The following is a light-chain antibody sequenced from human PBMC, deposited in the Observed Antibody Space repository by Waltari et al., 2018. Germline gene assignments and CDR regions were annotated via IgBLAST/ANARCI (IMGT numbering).Light chain of an antibody. J-gene: IGLJ2*01. V-gene: IGLV3-10*01. CDR3: YSIYSSGSLEI. CDR2: EDI. CDR1: ALPKKA. Sequence: SYEVTQPPSVSVSPGQTARITCSGAALPKKAAQWYQQKSGQARLRVIHEDIKRPSGIPERFSGSNSGTTATLTISGAQVGDEADDDCYSIYSSGSLEIFGGGTNLTVL.